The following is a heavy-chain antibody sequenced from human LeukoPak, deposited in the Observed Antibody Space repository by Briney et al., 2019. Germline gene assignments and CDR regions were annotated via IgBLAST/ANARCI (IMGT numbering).Heavy chain of an antibody. CDR3: ARIQLWSRGYFDY. V-gene: IGHV4-34*01. Sequence: SETLSLTCAVYGVSFSGYYWSWIRQPPGKGLEWIGEINHSGSTNYNPSLKSRVTISVDTSKNQFSLKLSSVTAADTAVYYCARIQLWSRGYFDYWGQGTLVTVSS. CDR1: GVSFSGYY. CDR2: INHSGST. J-gene: IGHJ4*02. D-gene: IGHD5-18*01.